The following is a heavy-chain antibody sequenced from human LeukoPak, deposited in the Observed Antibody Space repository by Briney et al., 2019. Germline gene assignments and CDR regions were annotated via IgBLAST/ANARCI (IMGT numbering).Heavy chain of an antibody. V-gene: IGHV3-48*03. CDR3: ARLSRVGATCFDY. D-gene: IGHD1-26*01. CDR2: ISSSGSTI. J-gene: IGHJ4*02. CDR1: GFTFSTYE. Sequence: GGSLRLSCAASGFTFSTYEMNWVRQAPGKGLEWVSYISSSGSTIYYADSVKGRFTISRDNAKNSLYLQMYSVRAEDTAVYYCARLSRVGATCFDYWGQGTLVTVSS.